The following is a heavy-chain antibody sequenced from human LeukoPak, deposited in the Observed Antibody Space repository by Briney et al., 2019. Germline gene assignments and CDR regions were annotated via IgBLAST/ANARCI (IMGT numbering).Heavy chain of an antibody. CDR3: ARPTYGDYGMDV. J-gene: IGHJ6*02. V-gene: IGHV3-7*01. Sequence: GGSLRLSCAASGFTFSSYWMNWARQAPGKGLEWVASINHNGNVNYYVDSVKGRFTISRDNAKNSLYLQMNSLRDEDTAVYYCARPTYGDYGMDVWGQGTTVTVSS. D-gene: IGHD4-17*01. CDR2: INHNGNVN. CDR1: GFTFSSYW.